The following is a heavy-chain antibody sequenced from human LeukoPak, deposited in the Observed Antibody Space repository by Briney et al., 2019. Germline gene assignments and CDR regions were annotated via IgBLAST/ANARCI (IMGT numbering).Heavy chain of an antibody. D-gene: IGHD1-26*01. CDR2: ITSSSTNM. J-gene: IGHJ4*02. Sequence: GGSLRLSCAASGFTFSTHNMNWVRQAPGKGLEWVSHITSSSTNMYYADSVKGRFTISRDNAKNALSLQMNSLRDEDTAVYYCATSGNYYLKYWGQGTLVTVSS. V-gene: IGHV3-48*02. CDR3: ATSGNYYLKY. CDR1: GFTFSTHN.